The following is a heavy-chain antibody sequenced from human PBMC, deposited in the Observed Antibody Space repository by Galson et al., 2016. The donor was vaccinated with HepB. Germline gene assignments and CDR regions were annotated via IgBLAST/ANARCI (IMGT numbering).Heavy chain of an antibody. V-gene: IGHV3-33*01. Sequence: SLRLSCAASGFTFSSYGMHWVRQAPGKGLEWVALIWYDGSNKYYADSVKGRFTISRDNSKNTLYLQMNSLRAEDTAVYYCASEAPILAPTLDYWGQGTLVIVSS. CDR3: ASEAPILAPTLDY. CDR2: IWYDGSNK. CDR1: GFTFSSYG. J-gene: IGHJ4*02. D-gene: IGHD5-12*01.